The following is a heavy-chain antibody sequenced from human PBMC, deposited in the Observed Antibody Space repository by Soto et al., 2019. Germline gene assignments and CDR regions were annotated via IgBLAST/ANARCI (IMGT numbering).Heavy chain of an antibody. CDR2: IYYSGST. CDR3: ARHAGPGDSAFDI. Sequence: QLQLQESGPGLVKPSETLSLTCTVSGGSISSSSYYWGWIRRPPGKGLEWIGSIYYSGSTYYNPSLKSRVTISVDTSKNQFSLKLSSVTAADTAVYYCARHAGPGDSAFDIWGQGTMVTVSS. V-gene: IGHV4-39*01. J-gene: IGHJ3*02. D-gene: IGHD1-26*01. CDR1: GGSISSSSYY.